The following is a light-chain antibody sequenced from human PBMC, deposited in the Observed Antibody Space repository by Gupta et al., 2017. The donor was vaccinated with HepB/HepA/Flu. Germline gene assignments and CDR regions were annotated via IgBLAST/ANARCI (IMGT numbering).Light chain of an antibody. J-gene: IGLJ3*02. Sequence: QSALTQPASVSGSPGPSITISCTGTSSDVGAYNYVSWYQQHPGKAPKLIIYEVSDRPSGISNRFSGSKSGNTASLTISGLQAEDETDYYCASYSSSSTPWVFGGGTTLTVL. V-gene: IGLV2-14*01. CDR1: SSDVGAYNY. CDR2: EVS. CDR3: ASYSSSSTPWV.